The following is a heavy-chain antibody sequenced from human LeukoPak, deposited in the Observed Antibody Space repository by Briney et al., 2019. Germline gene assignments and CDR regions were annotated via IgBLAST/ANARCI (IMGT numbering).Heavy chain of an antibody. V-gene: IGHV3-73*01. CDR1: GLTFSGSA. Sequence: GGSLRLSCAASGLTFSGSAMHWVRQASGKGLEWVGRIRSKANSYATAYAASVKGRFTISRDDSKNTAYLQMNSLKTEDTAVYYCTRRPLDAYYYCYGMDVWGQGTTVTVSS. CDR2: IRSKANSYAT. J-gene: IGHJ6*02. CDR3: TRRPLDAYYYCYGMDV.